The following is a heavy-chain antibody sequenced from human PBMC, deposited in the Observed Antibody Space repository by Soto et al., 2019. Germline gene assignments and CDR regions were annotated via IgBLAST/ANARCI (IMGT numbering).Heavy chain of an antibody. J-gene: IGHJ4*02. V-gene: IGHV3-30-3*01. CDR3: GRCSSTSCHLGADY. CDR1: GFTFSSYA. Sequence: GGSLRLSCAASGFTFSSYALHWVRQAPGRGLEWVALISFDGNSKYYANSVKGRFTISRDNSKNTLYLQMSSLRAEDTAVYYCGRCSSTSCHLGADYWGQGTLVTVSS. CDR2: ISFDGNSK. D-gene: IGHD2-2*01.